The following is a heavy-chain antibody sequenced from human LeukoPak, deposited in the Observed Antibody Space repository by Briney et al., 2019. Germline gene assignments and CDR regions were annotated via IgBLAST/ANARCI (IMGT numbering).Heavy chain of an antibody. CDR3: ARVSDWNFNY. V-gene: IGHV3-74*01. J-gene: IGHJ4*02. Sequence: PGGSLRLSCAVSGFTFSNYWMHWVRQAPGKGLVWVARINSDGRSTNYGGSVKGRFTISRDNAKNTLYLQMNSLRAEDTAVYYCARVSDWNFNYWGQGTLVTVSS. D-gene: IGHD3/OR15-3a*01. CDR2: INSDGRST. CDR1: GFTFSNYW.